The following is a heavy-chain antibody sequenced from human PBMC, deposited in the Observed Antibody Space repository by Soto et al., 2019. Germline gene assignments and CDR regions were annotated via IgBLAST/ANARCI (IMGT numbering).Heavy chain of an antibody. CDR1: GFTFRGYV. CDR2: ISGSGDNA. Sequence: VQLLESGGGLVQPGGSLRLSCAASGFTFRGYVISWFRQTPGKGLEWVSDISGSGDNANYGDSVKGRFTISRDDPKKTVYLQMNSLRAEDPAVYDCAITREVRGVGPEDWGPGTLVAVPS. CDR3: AITREVRGVGPED. J-gene: IGHJ4*02. D-gene: IGHD3-10*01. V-gene: IGHV3-23*01.